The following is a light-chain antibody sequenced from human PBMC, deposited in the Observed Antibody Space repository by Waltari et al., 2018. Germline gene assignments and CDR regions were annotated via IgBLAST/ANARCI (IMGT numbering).Light chain of an antibody. CDR3: QEANSFPLT. Sequence: DIQMTQSPPSVSPSDGDRGTLPCRASQGIRSWLAWYQQKPGKAPKLLIYAASNLQSGVPSRFSGSDSGTEFTLTISSLQPEDVATYYCQEANSFPLTFGGGTKVEI. J-gene: IGKJ4*01. CDR1: QGIRSW. V-gene: IGKV1-12*01. CDR2: AAS.